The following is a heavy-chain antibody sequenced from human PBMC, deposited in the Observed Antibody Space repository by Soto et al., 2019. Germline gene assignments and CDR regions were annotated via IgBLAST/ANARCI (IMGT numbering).Heavy chain of an antibody. V-gene: IGHV3-23*01. CDR2: ISGSGGST. CDR3: ANREPAYYYDSSGYYYDAY. J-gene: IGHJ4*02. D-gene: IGHD3-22*01. CDR1: GFTFSSYA. Sequence: PGGSLRLSCAASGFTFSSYAMSWVRQAPGKGLEWVSAISGSGGSTYYADSVKGRFTISRDNSKNTLYLQMNSLRAEDTAVYYCANREPAYYYDSSGYYYDAYWGQGTLVTVSS.